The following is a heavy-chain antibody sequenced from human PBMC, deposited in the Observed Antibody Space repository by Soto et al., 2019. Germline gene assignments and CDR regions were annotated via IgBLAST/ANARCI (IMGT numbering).Heavy chain of an antibody. Sequence: PGGSLRLSCAASGFTFSSYWMSWVRQAPGKGLEWVANIKQDGSEKYYVDSVKGRFTISRDNAKNSLYLQMNSLRAEDTAVYYCARDPYYDFWSGYYYYGMDVWGQGTTVTVSS. J-gene: IGHJ6*02. CDR1: GFTFSSYW. V-gene: IGHV3-7*05. CDR2: IKQDGSEK. CDR3: ARDPYYDFWSGYYYYGMDV. D-gene: IGHD3-3*01.